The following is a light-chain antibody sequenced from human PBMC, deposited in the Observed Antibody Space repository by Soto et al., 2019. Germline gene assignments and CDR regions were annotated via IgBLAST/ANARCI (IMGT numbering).Light chain of an antibody. CDR3: QQYGNYPRT. V-gene: IGKV1-5*01. CDR2: GAS. J-gene: IGKJ1*01. CDR1: QSINNW. Sequence: DIPMTQSPSTLSASVGDRVTITCRASQSINNWVAWYQQKPGKAPKPLLYGASSLKSGVPSRLSGSGSGTEFTLTITSLQPDDFATYYCQQYGNYPRTFGQGTKVEI.